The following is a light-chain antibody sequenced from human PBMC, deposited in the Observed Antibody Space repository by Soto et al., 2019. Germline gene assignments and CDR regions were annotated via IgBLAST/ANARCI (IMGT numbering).Light chain of an antibody. CDR3: QQYNNRPPWT. V-gene: IGKV3-15*01. J-gene: IGKJ1*01. CDR1: QSVSNN. CDR2: DAS. Sequence: ILMTQSPATLSVSPGERATISCRASQSVSNNLAWYQQKPGQAPRLLIYDASTRATGIPARFSGSGSGTEFTLTISGLQSEDFAVYYCQQYNNRPPWTFGQVTKVEIK.